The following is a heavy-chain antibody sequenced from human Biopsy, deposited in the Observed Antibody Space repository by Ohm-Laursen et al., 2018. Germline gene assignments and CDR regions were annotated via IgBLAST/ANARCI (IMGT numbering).Heavy chain of an antibody. J-gene: IGHJ4*02. CDR3: ARIYFYGLGSSDYFFDS. D-gene: IGHD3-10*01. CDR1: GDSIATFNYY. V-gene: IGHV4-39*01. CDR2: IFYSGTT. Sequence: SETLSLTCSVSGDSIATFNYYWGWVRQPPGKGLEWLATIFYSGTTYFSRTLECQFTIPQDTSSNQFSLRLKYVTAADTGVYYCARIYFYGLGSSDYFFDSWGQGTLVTVSS.